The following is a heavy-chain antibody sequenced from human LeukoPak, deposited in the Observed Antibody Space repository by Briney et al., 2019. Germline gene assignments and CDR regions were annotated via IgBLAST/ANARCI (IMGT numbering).Heavy chain of an antibody. Sequence: GGSLRLSCAASGFTFDDYAMHWVRKAPGKGLEWVSGISWNSGSIGYADSVKGRFTISRDNAKNSLYLQMNSLRAEDMALYYCAKDKEYQLLDPYFVYWGQGTLVTVSS. D-gene: IGHD2-2*02. CDR2: ISWNSGSI. CDR1: GFTFDDYA. J-gene: IGHJ4*02. CDR3: AKDKEYQLLDPYFVY. V-gene: IGHV3-9*03.